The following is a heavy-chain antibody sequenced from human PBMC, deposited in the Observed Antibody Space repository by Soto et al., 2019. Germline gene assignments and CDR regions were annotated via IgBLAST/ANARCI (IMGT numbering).Heavy chain of an antibody. J-gene: IGHJ6*02. CDR1: CGSLSGYY. D-gene: IGHD3-10*01. CDR3: ATLGWRGSGTEEYYYYYGMDV. V-gene: IGHV4-34*01. Sequence: SETLYLTRAVSCGSLSGYYWSWIRQPPGKRLEWIGEVNHIGRTNYNPSLKSRVTILVDKSKNQFSLRLSSVTAADTAVYYCATLGWRGSGTEEYYYYYGMDVWVQGNTV. CDR2: VNHIGRT.